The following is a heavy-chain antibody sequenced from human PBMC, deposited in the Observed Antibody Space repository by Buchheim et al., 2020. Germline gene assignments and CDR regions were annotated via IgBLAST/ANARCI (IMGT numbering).Heavy chain of an antibody. J-gene: IGHJ4*02. Sequence: QVQLQESGPGLVKPSQTLSLTCTVSGGSISSGGYYWCWIRQHPGKGLEWVGYIYSSGSTYYNPSLKSRVTISVDTSKHQFSLKLGSVTAADTAVYYCARAKRPRTTVVTYFDYWGQGTL. CDR1: GGSISSGGYY. V-gene: IGHV4-31*03. D-gene: IGHD4-23*01. CDR2: IYSSGST. CDR3: ARAKRPRTTVVTYFDY.